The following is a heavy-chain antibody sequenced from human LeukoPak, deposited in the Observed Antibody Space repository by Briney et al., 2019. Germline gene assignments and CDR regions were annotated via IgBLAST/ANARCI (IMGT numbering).Heavy chain of an antibody. D-gene: IGHD2-2*01. V-gene: IGHV3-7*01. CDR2: IKQDGIER. J-gene: IGHJ4*02. CDR3: ARRRCTSTSCFADY. Sequence: PGGSLRLSCAASGFTFSSYWMSWVRQAPGKGLEWVANIKQDGIERYYVDSVKGRFTISRDNAKSSLYLQMNSLRAEDTAVYYCARRRCTSTSCFADYWGQGTLVTVSS. CDR1: GFTFSSYW.